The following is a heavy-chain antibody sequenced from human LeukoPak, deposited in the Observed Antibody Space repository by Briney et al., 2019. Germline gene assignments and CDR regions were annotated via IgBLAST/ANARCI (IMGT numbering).Heavy chain of an antibody. Sequence: ASVKVSCKASGYILSDYYVHWIRQAPGQGLEWMGWIDPNSGGTHHAPNFQGRATMTRDSAISTVYLDLRRLTSDDTAIYYCARSRRPFYYYGMHAWGLGTSVTVSS. CDR2: IDPNSGGT. J-gene: IGHJ6*02. CDR1: GYILSDYY. CDR3: ARSRRPFYYYGMHA. V-gene: IGHV1-2*02.